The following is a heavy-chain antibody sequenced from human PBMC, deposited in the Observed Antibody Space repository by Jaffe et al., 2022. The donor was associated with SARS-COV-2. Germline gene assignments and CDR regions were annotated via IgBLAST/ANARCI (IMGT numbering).Heavy chain of an antibody. D-gene: IGHD3-16*02. CDR2: ISSSSSYI. Sequence: EVQLVESGGGLVKPGGSLRLSCAASGFTFSSYSMNWVRQAPGKGLEWVSSISSSSSYIYYADSVKGRFTISRDNAKNSLYLQMNSLRAEDTAVYYCARSGMVDYVWGSYRFYYYYYMDVWGKGTTVTVSS. V-gene: IGHV3-21*01. J-gene: IGHJ6*03. CDR3: ARSGMVDYVWGSYRFYYYYYMDV. CDR1: GFTFSSYS.